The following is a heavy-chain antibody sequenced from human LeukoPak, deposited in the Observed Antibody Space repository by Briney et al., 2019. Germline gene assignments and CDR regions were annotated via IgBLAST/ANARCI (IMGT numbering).Heavy chain of an antibody. D-gene: IGHD3-22*01. V-gene: IGHV1-8*01. J-gene: IGHJ4*02. CDR3: ARGSYYYDSSGYYLSPHSDY. Sequence: ASVKVSCKASGYTFTSYDINWVRQATGQGLEWMGWMNPNSGNTGCAQKFQGRVTMTRNTSISTAYMELSSLRSEDTAVYYCARGSYYYDSSGYYLSPHSDYWGQGTLVTVSS. CDR2: MNPNSGNT. CDR1: GYTFTSYD.